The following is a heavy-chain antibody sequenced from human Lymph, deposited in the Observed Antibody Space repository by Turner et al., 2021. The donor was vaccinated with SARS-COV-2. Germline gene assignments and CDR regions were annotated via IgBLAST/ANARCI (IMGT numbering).Heavy chain of an antibody. V-gene: IGHV1-24*01. CDR1: GYTLTELS. J-gene: IGHJ4*02. CDR2: FDPEDGDT. D-gene: IGHD6-19*01. Sequence: VQLVQSEAEVRKPGASLKDSCKFSGYTLTELSMHWVRQAPGKGLEWMGGFDPEDGDTTYAQKFQGRVTMTEDTSTDTPYMELSSLRSEDTTVDYCAIGSSKPQWLALFWDWGQGTLVTVSS. CDR3: AIGSSKPQWLALFWD.